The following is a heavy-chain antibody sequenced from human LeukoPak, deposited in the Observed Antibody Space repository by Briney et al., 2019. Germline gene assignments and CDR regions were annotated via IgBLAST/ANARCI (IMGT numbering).Heavy chain of an antibody. CDR1: GGSISSYY. Sequence: ETLSLTCTVSGGSISSYYWSWVRQAPGKGLEWVANIKQDGSEEYYVDSVRGRFTISRDNAKNSLYLQMHILRAEDTAVYYCARKDWGLGFDYWGQGTLVNVSS. V-gene: IGHV3-7*01. D-gene: IGHD7-27*01. CDR2: IKQDGSEE. J-gene: IGHJ4*02. CDR3: ARKDWGLGFDY.